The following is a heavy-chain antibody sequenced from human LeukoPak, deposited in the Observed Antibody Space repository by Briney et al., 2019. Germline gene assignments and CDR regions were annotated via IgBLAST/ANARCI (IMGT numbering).Heavy chain of an antibody. CDR3: ARAVGGLWFGELLSSYYYYGMDV. J-gene: IGHJ6*02. V-gene: IGHV1-18*01. CDR2: ISAYNGYT. Sequence: ASVKVSCKASGYTFTSYGISWVRQAPGQGLEWMGWISAYNGYTNYAQKLQGRVTMTTDTSTSTAYMELRSLRSDDTAVYYCARAVGGLWFGELLSSYYYYGMDVWGQGTTVTVSS. D-gene: IGHD3-10*01. CDR1: GYTFTSYG.